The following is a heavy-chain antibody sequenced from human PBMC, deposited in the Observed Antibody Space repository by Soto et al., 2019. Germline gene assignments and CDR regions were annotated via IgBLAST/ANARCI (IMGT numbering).Heavy chain of an antibody. D-gene: IGHD3-10*01. CDR3: ARVESYYYGSGSYYNPY. V-gene: IGHV4-30-4*01. CDR1: GGSISSSSYY. J-gene: IGHJ4*02. Sequence: SETLSLTCTVSGGSISSSSYYWSWLRQPPGKGLEWIGYIYYSGSTYYNPSLKSRVTISVDTSKNQFSLKLSSVTAADTAVYYCARVESYYYGSGSYYNPYWGQGTLVTVSS. CDR2: IYYSGST.